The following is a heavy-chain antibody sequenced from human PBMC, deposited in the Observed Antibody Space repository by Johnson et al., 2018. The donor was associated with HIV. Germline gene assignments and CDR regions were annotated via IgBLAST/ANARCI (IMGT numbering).Heavy chain of an antibody. CDR1: GFTFDDYG. J-gene: IGHJ3*02. CDR3: ARWVTTPTRRAFDI. V-gene: IGHV3-20*04. D-gene: IGHD1-1*01. Sequence: VQLLESGGGVVRPGGSLRLSCAASGFTFDDYGMSWVRQAPGKGLEWVSGINWNGGSTGYADSVKGRFTISRDNAKNSLYLQMNRLRAEDTALYYCARWVTTPTRRAFDIWGQGTMVTVSS. CDR2: INWNGGST.